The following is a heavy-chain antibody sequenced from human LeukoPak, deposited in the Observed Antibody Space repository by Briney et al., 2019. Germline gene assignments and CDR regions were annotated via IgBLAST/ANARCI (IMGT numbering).Heavy chain of an antibody. D-gene: IGHD1-26*01. Sequence: MPSETLSLTCTVSGGPISSYYWSWIRQPPGKGLEWIGYIYYSGSTNYNPSLKSRVTISVDTSKNQFSLKLSSVTAADTAVYYCARGESRYSGSYPNYWGQGTLVTVSS. CDR3: ARGESRYSGSYPNY. J-gene: IGHJ4*02. CDR2: IYYSGST. CDR1: GGPISSYY. V-gene: IGHV4-59*01.